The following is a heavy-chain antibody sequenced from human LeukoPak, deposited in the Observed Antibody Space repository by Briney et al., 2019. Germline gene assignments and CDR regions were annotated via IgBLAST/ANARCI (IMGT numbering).Heavy chain of an antibody. D-gene: IGHD6-19*01. V-gene: IGHV3-23*01. CDR2: ITGTSGIT. CDR1: GFTFSSYA. CDR3: AKRSVAGKKAFDY. Sequence: GGSLRLSCAASGFTFSSYAMSWVRQAPGKGLEWVSTITGTSGITYYADAVKGRFTISSDNSKNTLYLQMNSLRAENTAVYYCAKRSVAGKKAFDYWGQGTLVTVSS. J-gene: IGHJ4*02.